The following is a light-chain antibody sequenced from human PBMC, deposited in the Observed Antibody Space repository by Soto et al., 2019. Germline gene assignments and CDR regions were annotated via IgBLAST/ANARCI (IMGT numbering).Light chain of an antibody. V-gene: IGKV3-20*01. CDR3: EQYGYLFT. J-gene: IGKJ4*01. Sequence: EIVLTQSPGTLSLSPGERATLSCRASQSITNNYLAWYQQKPGRAHRLLIYGASSRATGIPDRFSGSGSGTDFSLTTSRLEPEDFALHYCEQYGYLFTLGGGTKVEIK. CDR1: QSITNNY. CDR2: GAS.